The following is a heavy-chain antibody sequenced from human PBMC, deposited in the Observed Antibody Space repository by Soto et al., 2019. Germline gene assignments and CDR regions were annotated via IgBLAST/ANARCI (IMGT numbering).Heavy chain of an antibody. CDR2: IYHTGNT. J-gene: IGHJ4*02. Sequence: QVQLEESGPGLVKPSGTLSLTCAVSGGSISTDNWWSWVRQPPGKGLEWVGEIYHTGNTNYNPSLESRLTISIDKSKDQFSLDVTFVTAADTAVYYCARGGRWLFDYWGQGALVTVSS. CDR3: ARGGRWLFDY. V-gene: IGHV4-4*02. CDR1: GGSISTDNW. D-gene: IGHD6-19*01.